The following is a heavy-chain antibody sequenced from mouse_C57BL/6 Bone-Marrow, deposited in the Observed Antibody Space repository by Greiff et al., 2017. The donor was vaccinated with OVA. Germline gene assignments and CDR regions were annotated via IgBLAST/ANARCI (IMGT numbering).Heavy chain of an antibody. D-gene: IGHD1-1*01. J-gene: IGHJ2*01. CDR2: FYPGSGSI. CDR3: ARHESYYGSSYDYFDY. Sequence: VKLQESGAELVKPGASVKLSCKASGYTFTEYTIHWVKQRPGQGLEWIGWFYPGSGSIKYNEKFKDKATLTADKSSSTVYMELSRLTSEDSAVYFCARHESYYGSSYDYFDYWGQGTTLTVSS. CDR1: GYTFTEYT. V-gene: IGHV1-62-2*01.